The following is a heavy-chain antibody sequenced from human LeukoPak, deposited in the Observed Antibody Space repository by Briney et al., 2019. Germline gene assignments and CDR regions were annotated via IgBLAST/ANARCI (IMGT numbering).Heavy chain of an antibody. CDR2: ISSSGSTI. Sequence: GGSLRLSCAASGFTFSDYYMSWIRQAPGKGLEWVSYISSSGSTIYYADSVKGRFTISRDNAKNSLYLQMNSLRAEDTAVYYCARDRVETSGRRFDIWGQGTMVTVSS. V-gene: IGHV3-11*04. D-gene: IGHD6-19*01. CDR1: GFTFSDYY. CDR3: ARDRVETSGRRFDI. J-gene: IGHJ3*02.